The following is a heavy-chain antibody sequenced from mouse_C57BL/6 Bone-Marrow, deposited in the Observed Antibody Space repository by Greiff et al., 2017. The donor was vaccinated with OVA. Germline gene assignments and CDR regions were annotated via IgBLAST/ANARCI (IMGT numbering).Heavy chain of an antibody. CDR3: ARRDSYQPWYFDV. CDR2: IYPRDGST. Sequence: VQVVESDAELVKPGASVKISCKVSGYTFTDHTIHWMKQRPEQGLEWIGYIYPRDGSTKYNEKFKGKATLTADKSSSTAYMQLNSLTSEDSAVYFCARRDSYQPWYFDVWGTGTTVTVSS. V-gene: IGHV1-78*01. D-gene: IGHD2-10*01. CDR1: GYTFTDHT. J-gene: IGHJ1*03.